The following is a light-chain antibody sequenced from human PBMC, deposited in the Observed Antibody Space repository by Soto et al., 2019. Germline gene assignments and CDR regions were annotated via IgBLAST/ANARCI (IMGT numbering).Light chain of an antibody. CDR3: MQGTEWPPYT. CDR2: QVF. V-gene: IGKV2-30*01. J-gene: IGKJ2*01. Sequence: DIVMTQSPLSLPVTLGQPASISCRSSQSLVYSDGNTYLTWFQQRPGQSPRRLIHQVFERDPAVPERFSGSGAGTDFSLIISRVEAEDVGVYYCMQGTEWPPYTFGQGTKLEIK. CDR1: QSLVYSDGNTY.